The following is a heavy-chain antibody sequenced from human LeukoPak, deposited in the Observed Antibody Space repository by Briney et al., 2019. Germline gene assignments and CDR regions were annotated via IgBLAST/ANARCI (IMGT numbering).Heavy chain of an antibody. V-gene: IGHV3-23*01. CDR3: AKDLEGFWSGYSHF. Sequence: GGSLRLSCAASGFTFSSYAMSWVRQAPGKGLEWVSAISGSGGSTYYADSEKGRFTISRDNSKNTLYLQMNSLRAEDTAVYYCAKDLEGFWSGYSHFGGQGTLVTVSS. D-gene: IGHD3-3*01. J-gene: IGHJ4*02. CDR1: GFTFSSYA. CDR2: ISGSGGST.